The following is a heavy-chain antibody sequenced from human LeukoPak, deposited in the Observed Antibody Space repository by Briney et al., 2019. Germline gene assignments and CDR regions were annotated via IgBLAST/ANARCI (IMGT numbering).Heavy chain of an antibody. V-gene: IGHV3-23*01. CDR3: AREGVSYDY. D-gene: IGHD3-10*01. CDR2: INTSGGST. Sequence: GGSLRLSCAASGFTFSSYEMSWVRQAPGKGLEWVSTINTSGGSTYYADSVKGRFTISRDNSKNTLYLQMNSLRAEDTAVYYCAREGVSYDYWGQGTLVTVSS. CDR1: GFTFSSYE. J-gene: IGHJ4*02.